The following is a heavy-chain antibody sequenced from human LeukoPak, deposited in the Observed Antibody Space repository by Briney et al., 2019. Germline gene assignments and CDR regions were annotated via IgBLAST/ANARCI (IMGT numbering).Heavy chain of an antibody. CDR1: GGTFSSYA. D-gene: IGHD4-17*01. V-gene: IGHV1-69*05. CDR3: ARHGDFPFTRYYYYMDV. J-gene: IGHJ6*03. CDR2: IIPIFGTA. Sequence: SVKVSCKDSGGTFSSYAISWVRQAPGQGLEWMGGIIPIFGTANYAQKFQGRVTITTDESTSTAYMELSSLRSEDTAVYYCARHGDFPFTRYYYYMDVWGKGTTVTVSS.